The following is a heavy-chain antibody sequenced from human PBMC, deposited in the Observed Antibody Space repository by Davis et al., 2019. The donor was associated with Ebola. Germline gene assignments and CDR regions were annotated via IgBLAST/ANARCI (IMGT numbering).Heavy chain of an antibody. D-gene: IGHD3-10*01. CDR3: ARAYGSGSYSYMDV. J-gene: IGHJ6*03. Sequence: GESLKISCAASGFTVSSNYMSWVRQAPGKGLEWVSVIYSGGSTYYADSVKGRFTISRDNAKSSLYLQMNSLRAEDTALYYCARAYGSGSYSYMDVWGKGTTVTVSS. CDR2: IYSGGST. V-gene: IGHV3-53*01. CDR1: GFTVSSNY.